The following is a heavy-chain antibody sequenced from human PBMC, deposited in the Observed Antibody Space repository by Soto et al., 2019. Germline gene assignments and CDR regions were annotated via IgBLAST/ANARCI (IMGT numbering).Heavy chain of an antibody. V-gene: IGHV3-30*03. CDR1: GFTFSSYG. Sequence: QVQLVESGGGVVQPGRSLRLSCAASGFTFSSYGMHWVRQAPGKGLEWVAVISYDGSNKYYADSVKGRFTISRDNSKNTLYLQTNSLRAEDTAVYYCATTVTWIQLWSLDYWGQGTLVTVSS. CDR2: ISYDGSNK. D-gene: IGHD5-18*01. CDR3: ATTVTWIQLWSLDY. J-gene: IGHJ4*02.